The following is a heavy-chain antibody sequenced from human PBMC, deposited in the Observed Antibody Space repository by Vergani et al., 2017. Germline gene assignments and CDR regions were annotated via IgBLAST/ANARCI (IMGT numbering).Heavy chain of an antibody. CDR2: ISGTGGFT. V-gene: IGHV3-23*01. CDR1: GFSFKDYA. J-gene: IGHJ5*01. Sequence: EVRLLESGGDLLQSGESLKISCAASGFSFKDYAMSWVRQAPGKGLEWVSGISGTGGFTFYADSVKGRFTISRDNYKNTLYLQMSSLRADDTAVYYCAKSASVSMSLPNWFESWGQGTNVTVS. CDR3: AKSASVSMSLPNWFES.